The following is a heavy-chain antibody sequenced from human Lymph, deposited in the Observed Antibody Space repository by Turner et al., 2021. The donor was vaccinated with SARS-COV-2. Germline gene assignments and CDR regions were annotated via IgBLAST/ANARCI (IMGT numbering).Heavy chain of an antibody. V-gene: IGHV3-48*02. Sequence: EVQLVASGGGLVQPGGSLILSCAASGFTFSSYSMNWVRQAPGKGLEWVSYISISSSTIYYADSVKGRFTISRDNAKNSLYLQMNSLRDEDTAVYYCARDRGGYGAYYYGMDVWGQGTTVTVSS. CDR3: ARDRGGYGAYYYGMDV. D-gene: IGHD2-15*01. J-gene: IGHJ6*02. CDR2: ISISSSTI. CDR1: GFTFSSYS.